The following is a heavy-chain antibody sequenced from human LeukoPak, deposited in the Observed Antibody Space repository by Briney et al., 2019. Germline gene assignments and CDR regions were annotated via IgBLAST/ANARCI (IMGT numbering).Heavy chain of an antibody. J-gene: IGHJ4*02. D-gene: IGHD6-13*01. CDR2: INPSGGST. V-gene: IGHV1-46*01. Sequence: ASVKVSCKASGYTFTSYHMHWVRQAPGQGLEIMGIINPSGGSTTYAQKFQGRVTMTRDTSTSTVYMELSSLRSEDTAVYYCTKLAAAGTAHYYFDYWGQGTLVTVSS. CDR3: TKLAAAGTAHYYFDY. CDR1: GYTFTSYH.